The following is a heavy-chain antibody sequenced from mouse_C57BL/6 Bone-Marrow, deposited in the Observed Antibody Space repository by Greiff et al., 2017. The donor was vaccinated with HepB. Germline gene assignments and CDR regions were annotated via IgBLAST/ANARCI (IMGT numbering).Heavy chain of an antibody. Sequence: VQLQQPGAELVKPGASVKMSCKASGYTFTSYWITWVKQRPGQGLEWIGDIYPGSGSTNYNEKFKSKATLTVDTSSSTAYMQLSSLTSEDSAVYYCARRIGWHDNGYYFDYWGQGTTLTVSS. CDR3: ARRIGWHDNGYYFDY. J-gene: IGHJ2*01. D-gene: IGHD2-12*01. V-gene: IGHV1-55*01. CDR1: GYTFTSYW. CDR2: IYPGSGST.